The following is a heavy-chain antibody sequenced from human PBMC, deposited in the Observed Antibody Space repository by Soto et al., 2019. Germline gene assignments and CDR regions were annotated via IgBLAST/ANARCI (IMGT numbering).Heavy chain of an antibody. CDR2: IYSSGTT. J-gene: IGHJ5*02. CDR1: GGSITSANYY. Sequence: QVQLQESGPGLVKPSQTLSLSCSISGGSITSANYYWTWIRLFPGKGLEWIGYIYSSGTTHYNPSLKRRATISLDTTNNQFSLEVKSATAADTAVYYCARMGLHLGELSRNWFDPWGQGSLVTASS. CDR3: ARMGLHLGELSRNWFDP. V-gene: IGHV4-31*03. D-gene: IGHD3-16*02.